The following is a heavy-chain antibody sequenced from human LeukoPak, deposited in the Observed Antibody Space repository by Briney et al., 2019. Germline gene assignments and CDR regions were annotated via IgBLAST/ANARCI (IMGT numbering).Heavy chain of an antibody. CDR1: GDSIGSYY. J-gene: IGHJ4*02. V-gene: IGHV4-4*07. D-gene: IGHD3-22*01. CDR2: MYTSGTT. CDR3: ASSFYDSSGLDY. Sequence: SETLSLTCTVSGDSIGSYYWSWIRQSAGKGLEWIGRMYTSGTTDYNPSLKSRVTMSVDTSKNQFSLRLSSVTAADTAMYYCASSFYDSSGLDYWGQGTLVTVSS.